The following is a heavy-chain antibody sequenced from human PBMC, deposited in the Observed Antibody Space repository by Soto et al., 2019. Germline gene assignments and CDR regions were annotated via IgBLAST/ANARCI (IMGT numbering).Heavy chain of an antibody. CDR1: GFSLSSARMG. CDR3: VCGGSGNYYPDPFDF. D-gene: IGHD3-10*01. V-gene: IGHV2-26*01. J-gene: IGHJ3*01. CDR2: IFSNDDK. Sequence: ESGPTLVNPTETLTLTCTVSGFSLSSARMGVSWIRQPPGKALEWLAHIFSNDDKSYTPSLKRRLTLSKDTSRNRVLLTMTNVDPADTATYYCVCGGSGNYYPDPFDFWGHGTRVTVSS.